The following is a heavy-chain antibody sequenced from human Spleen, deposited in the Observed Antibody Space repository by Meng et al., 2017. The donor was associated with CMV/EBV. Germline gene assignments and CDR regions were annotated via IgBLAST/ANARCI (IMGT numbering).Heavy chain of an antibody. CDR2: ISFDGSNK. D-gene: IGHD6-19*01. V-gene: IGHV3-30*18. J-gene: IGHJ4*02. CDR3: AKDREWLALDY. CDR1: GFTFSNYG. Sequence: LSCAVSGFTFSNYGMHWVRQAPGKGLEWVALISFDGSNKYYADFVKGRFTISRDNSKNTLDLQMNSLRAEDTAVYYCAKDREWLALDYWGQGTLVTVSS.